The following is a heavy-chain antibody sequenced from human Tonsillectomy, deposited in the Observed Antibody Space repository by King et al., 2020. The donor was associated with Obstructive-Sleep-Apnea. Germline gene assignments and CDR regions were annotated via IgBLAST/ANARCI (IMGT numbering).Heavy chain of an antibody. CDR1: GGSISSYY. CDR2: IYYSGST. CDR3: ARPPGY. J-gene: IGHJ4*02. Sequence: QLQESGPGLVKPSETLSLTCTVSGGSISSYYWSWIRQPPGKGLEWIGYIYYSGSTNYNPSLKSRVTISVDTSKNQFSLKLSSVTAADTAVYYCARPPGYWGQGTLVTVSS. V-gene: IGHV4-59*08.